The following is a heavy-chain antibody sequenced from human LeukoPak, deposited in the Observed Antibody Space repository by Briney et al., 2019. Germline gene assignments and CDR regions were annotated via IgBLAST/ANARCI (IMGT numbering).Heavy chain of an antibody. V-gene: IGHV3-48*03. CDR1: GFTFSSYE. Sequence: TGGSLRLSCAASGFTFSSYEMNWVRQAPGKGLEWVSYISSSGSTIYYADSVKGRFTISRDNAKNSLYLQMNSLRAEDTAVYYCARDIRAKGTWAFDIWGQGTMVTVSS. D-gene: IGHD1-14*01. CDR2: ISSSGSTI. CDR3: ARDIRAKGTWAFDI. J-gene: IGHJ3*02.